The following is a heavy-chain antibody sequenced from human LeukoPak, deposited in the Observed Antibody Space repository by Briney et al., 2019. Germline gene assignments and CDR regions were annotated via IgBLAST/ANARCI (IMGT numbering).Heavy chain of an antibody. D-gene: IGHD3-9*01. CDR2: MNPNSGKP. Sequence: GASVKVSSTTSGGTFSSYAISWVRQATGQGLEWMGWMNPNSGKPDYAHKFQGRVTMTRNTSISTAYMERSSLRSEDTAVYYCAXGFSGTSDILSWLKVRSYYYYGMDVWGQGTTVTVSS. J-gene: IGHJ6*02. CDR1: GGTFSSYA. V-gene: IGHV1-8*02. CDR3: AXGFSGTSDILSWLKVRSYYYYGMDV.